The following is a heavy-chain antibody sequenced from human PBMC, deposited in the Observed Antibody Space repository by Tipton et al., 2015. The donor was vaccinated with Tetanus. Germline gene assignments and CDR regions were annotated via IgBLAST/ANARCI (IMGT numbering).Heavy chain of an antibody. V-gene: IGHV4-59*01. CDR2: IYYKGST. CDR1: GGSMGNNY. CDR3: ARGPSYSGAWYHY. Sequence: GLVKPSKTLSLTCSVSGGSMGNNYWSWIRQPPGKGLEWIGYIYYKGSTNYNPSLRSRVTISIDTSSNQFSLKLTSVTPADTAIYYCARGPSYSGAWYHYWGQGAMVTVSP. D-gene: IGHD6-19*01. J-gene: IGHJ4*02.